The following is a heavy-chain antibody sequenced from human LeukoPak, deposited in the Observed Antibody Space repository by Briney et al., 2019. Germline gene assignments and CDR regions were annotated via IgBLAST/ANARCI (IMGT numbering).Heavy chain of an antibody. Sequence: ASVKLSCKASGYTLTSYGIYWVRQAPAQGLELMGWISAYNGNTNYSQKLHGRLTMTTDTSTSTAYMELRSLRSDDTAVYYCARNSPRITPYLVYYWGQGTLFTVSS. D-gene: IGHD5-12*01. V-gene: IGHV1-18*04. CDR3: ARNSPRITPYLVYY. CDR2: ISAYNGNT. J-gene: IGHJ4*02. CDR1: GYTLTSYG.